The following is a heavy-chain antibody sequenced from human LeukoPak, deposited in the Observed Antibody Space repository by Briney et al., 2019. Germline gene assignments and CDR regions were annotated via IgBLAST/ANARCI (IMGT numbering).Heavy chain of an antibody. V-gene: IGHV1-18*01. CDR2: ISAYNGNT. Sequence: GASVKVSCKASGYTFTSYGISWVRQAPGHGLEWMGWISAYNGNTNYAQRLQGRVTMTTDTSTSTAYMELRSLRSDDTAVYYCARDGDYYGSGIVADYWGQGTLVTVSS. CDR1: GYTFTSYG. D-gene: IGHD3-10*01. J-gene: IGHJ4*02. CDR3: ARDGDYYGSGIVADY.